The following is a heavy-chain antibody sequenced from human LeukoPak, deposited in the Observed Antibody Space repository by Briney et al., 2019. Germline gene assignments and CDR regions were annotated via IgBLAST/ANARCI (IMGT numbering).Heavy chain of an antibody. V-gene: IGHV3-7*03. CDR3: ARTSRASPGWRPRLKNAFDL. CDR2: INQDGSAK. Sequence: GGSLRLSCTASAFTFSNYWMSWVRQAPGKGLEWVASINQDGSAKDSVHSVEGRFSISRDNVKNSLYLQMDSLRAEDTAVYYCARTSRASPGWRPRLKNAFDLWGLGTLVTVSS. J-gene: IGHJ3*01. D-gene: IGHD6-6*01. CDR1: AFTFSNYW.